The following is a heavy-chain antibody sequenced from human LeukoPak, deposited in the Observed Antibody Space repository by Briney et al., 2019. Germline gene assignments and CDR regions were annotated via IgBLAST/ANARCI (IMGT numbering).Heavy chain of an antibody. J-gene: IGHJ4*02. Sequence: PSETLSLTCAVYGGSFSGYYWSWIRQPPGKGLEWIGYIYYSGSTNYNPSLKSRVTISVDTSKNQFSLKLSSVTAADTAVYYCAGYDYGDYESFDYWGQGTLVTVSS. D-gene: IGHD4-17*01. V-gene: IGHV4-59*01. CDR2: IYYSGST. CDR1: GGSFSGYY. CDR3: AGYDYGDYESFDY.